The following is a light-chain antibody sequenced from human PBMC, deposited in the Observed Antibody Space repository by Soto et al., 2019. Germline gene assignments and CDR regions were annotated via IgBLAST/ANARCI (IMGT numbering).Light chain of an antibody. Sequence: QSALTQPASVSGSPGQSFTISCTGTSSDVGSYNLVSWYQQHPGKAPKLMIYEGSKRPSGVSNRFSGSKSGNTASVTISGLQAEDEADYYCCSYAGSSTDVVFGGGTKLTVL. V-gene: IGLV2-23*01. CDR3: CSYAGSSTDVV. J-gene: IGLJ2*01. CDR2: EGS. CDR1: SSDVGSYNL.